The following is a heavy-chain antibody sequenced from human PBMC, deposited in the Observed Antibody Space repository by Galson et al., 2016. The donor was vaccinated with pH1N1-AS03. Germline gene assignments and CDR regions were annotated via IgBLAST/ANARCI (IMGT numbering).Heavy chain of an antibody. CDR2: ITWNSDSI. J-gene: IGHJ4*02. CDR1: GFTFDDYA. CDR3: TALDF. V-gene: IGHV3-9*01. Sequence: SLRLSCAASGFTFDDYAMHWVRLAPGKGLEWVSGITWNSDSIGCADSVKGRFTTSRDNAQNSLYLQMNSLRSEDTALYYCTALDFWGQGTLVTVAS.